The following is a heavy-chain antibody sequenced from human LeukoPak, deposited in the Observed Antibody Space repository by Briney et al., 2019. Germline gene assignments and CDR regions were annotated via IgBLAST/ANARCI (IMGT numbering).Heavy chain of an antibody. CDR1: GFTFDDYA. V-gene: IGHV3-43D*03. Sequence: PGGSLRLSCAASGFTFDDYAMHWVRQAPGKGLEWVSLISWDGVSTYYADSVKGRFTISRDNSKNSLYLQMSSLRAEDTALYYCAKEGYGSGSRPTVNLDYWGQGTLVTVSS. D-gene: IGHD3-10*01. J-gene: IGHJ4*02. CDR3: AKEGYGSGSRPTVNLDY. CDR2: ISWDGVST.